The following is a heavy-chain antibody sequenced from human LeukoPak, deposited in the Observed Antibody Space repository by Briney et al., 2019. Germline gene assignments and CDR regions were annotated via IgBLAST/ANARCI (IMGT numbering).Heavy chain of an antibody. J-gene: IGHJ6*03. D-gene: IGHD3-3*01. CDR1: GFTSGNYW. CDR2: IDDDGTDT. V-gene: IGHV3-74*01. Sequence: PGGPLRLSCVASGFTSGNYWMHWVRQAPGKGPEWVSRIDDDGTDTHYAVSVKGRFTISRDNAKNTLYLQMNSLRGEDTAVYYCARGMLSSAGYHWYYYMDVWGKGAMVTVSS. CDR3: ARGMLSSAGYHWYYYMDV.